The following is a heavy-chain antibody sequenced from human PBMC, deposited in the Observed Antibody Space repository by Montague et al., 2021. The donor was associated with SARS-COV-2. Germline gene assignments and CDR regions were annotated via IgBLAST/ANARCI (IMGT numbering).Heavy chain of an antibody. Sequence: SETLSLTCTVSGGSISRYSWTWIRQPPGKGLEWIGYIYNSGSTNYNPSLTSRVTISVDTSKNQFSLKLSSVAAADTAVYYCARVGRGSSWYGVAFEIWGQGTMVTVSS. V-gene: IGHV4-59*01. CDR2: IYNSGST. CDR1: GGSISRYS. D-gene: IGHD6-13*01. J-gene: IGHJ3*02. CDR3: ARVGRGSSWYGVAFEI.